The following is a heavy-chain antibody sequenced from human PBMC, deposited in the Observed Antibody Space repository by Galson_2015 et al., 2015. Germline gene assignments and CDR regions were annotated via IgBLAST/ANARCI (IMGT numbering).Heavy chain of an antibody. CDR2: IYSGGST. CDR1: GFTVSSNY. J-gene: IGHJ4*02. V-gene: IGHV3-53*01. CDR3: ARDWIPGDSSGYYYGSS. Sequence: SLRLSCAASGFTVSSNYMSWVRQAPGKGLEWVSVIYSGGSTYYADSVKGRFTISRDNSKNTLYLQMNSLRAEDTAVYYCARDWIPGDSSGYYYGSSWGQGTLVTVSS. D-gene: IGHD3-22*01.